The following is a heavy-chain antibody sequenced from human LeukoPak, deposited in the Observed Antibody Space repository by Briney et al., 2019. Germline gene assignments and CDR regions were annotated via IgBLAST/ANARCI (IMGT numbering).Heavy chain of an antibody. CDR2: ISCDGSNK. Sequence: PGRSLRLSCAASGFTFSSYAMHWVRQAPGKGLEWVAVISCDGSNKYYADSVKGRFTISRDNSKNTLYLQMNSLRAEDTAVYYCARGLGYCSGGSCYSHFAFDYWGQGTLVTVSS. J-gene: IGHJ4*02. CDR3: ARGLGYCSGGSCYSHFAFDY. CDR1: GFTFSSYA. V-gene: IGHV3-30-3*01. D-gene: IGHD2-15*01.